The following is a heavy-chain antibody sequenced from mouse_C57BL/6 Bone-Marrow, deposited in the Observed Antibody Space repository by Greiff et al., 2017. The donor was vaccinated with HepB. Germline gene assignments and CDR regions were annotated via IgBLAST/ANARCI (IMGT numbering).Heavy chain of an antibody. J-gene: IGHJ3*01. CDR2: ISSGGSYT. Sequence: EVKLVESGGDLVKPGGSLKLSCAASGFTFSSYGMSWVRQTPDKRLEWVATISSGGSYTYYPDSVKGRFTISRDNAKNTLYLQMSSLKSEDTAMYYCARRGYGSSAWFAYWGQGTLVTVSA. D-gene: IGHD1-1*01. CDR1: GFTFSSYG. CDR3: ARRGYGSSAWFAY. V-gene: IGHV5-6*02.